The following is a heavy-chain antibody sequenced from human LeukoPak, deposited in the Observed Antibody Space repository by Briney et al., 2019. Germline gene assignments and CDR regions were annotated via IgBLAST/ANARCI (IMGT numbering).Heavy chain of an antibody. D-gene: IGHD3-3*01. CDR3: ARGGVSIFGVVLAYYFDY. CDR2: IYTSGNT. Sequence: SSETLSLTCTVSGGSISSYYWSWIRQPAGKGLEWIGRIYTSGNTNYNPSLKSRVTILVDTSKNQFPLKLSSVTAADTAVYYCARGGVSIFGVVLAYYFDYWGQGTLVTVSA. V-gene: IGHV4-4*07. J-gene: IGHJ4*02. CDR1: GGSISSYY.